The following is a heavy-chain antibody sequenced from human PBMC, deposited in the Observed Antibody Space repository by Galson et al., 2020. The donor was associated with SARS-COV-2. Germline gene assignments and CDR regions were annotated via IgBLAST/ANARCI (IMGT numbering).Heavy chain of an antibody. CDR3: AGLSIAVAGTGVYYYYYGMDV. Sequence: SETLSLTCTVSGGSISSSSYYWGWIRQPPGKGLEWIGSIYYSGSTYYNPSLKSRVTISVDTSKNQFSLKLSSVTAADTAVYYCAGLSIAVAGTGVYYYYYGMDVWGQGTTVTVSS. V-gene: IGHV4-39*01. D-gene: IGHD6-19*01. CDR1: GGSISSSSYY. CDR2: IYYSGST. J-gene: IGHJ6*02.